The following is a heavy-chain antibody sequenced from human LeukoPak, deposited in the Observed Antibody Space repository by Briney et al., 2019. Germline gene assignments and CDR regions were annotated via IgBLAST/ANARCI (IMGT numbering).Heavy chain of an antibody. CDR2: IYPGDPDT. J-gene: IGHJ4*02. Sequence: GESLKISCXGSGYSFTSYWIGWVRQMTGKGLEWMGIIYPGDPDTRYSPSFQCQVTISADKSISTAYLQWSSLKASDTAMYYCARHTGSDVLLWYYDYWGQGTLDTVSS. D-gene: IGHD3-10*01. CDR3: ARHTGSDVLLWYYDY. CDR1: GYSFTSYW. V-gene: IGHV5-51*01.